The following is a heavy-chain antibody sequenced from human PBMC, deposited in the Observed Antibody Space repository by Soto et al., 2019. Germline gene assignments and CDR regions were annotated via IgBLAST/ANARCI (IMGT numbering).Heavy chain of an antibody. J-gene: IGHJ5*02. D-gene: IGHD4-17*01. CDR3: ARQYGGPKNTINWFDP. CDR2: IYYSGST. V-gene: IGHV4-59*08. Sequence: PSETLSLTCTVSGGSISSYYWSWIRQPPGKGLEWIGYIYYSGSTNYNPSLKSRVTISVDTSKNQFSLKLSSVTAADTALYYCARQYGGPKNTINWFDPWGQGTQVTVSS. CDR1: GGSISSYY.